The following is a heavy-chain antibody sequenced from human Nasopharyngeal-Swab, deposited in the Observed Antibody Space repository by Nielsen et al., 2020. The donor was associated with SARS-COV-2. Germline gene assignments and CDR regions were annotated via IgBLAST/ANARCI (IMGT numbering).Heavy chain of an antibody. CDR2: IWYDGSNK. CDR1: GFTFSSYG. D-gene: IGHD5-18*01. J-gene: IGHJ4*02. V-gene: IGHV3-33*01. CDR3: ARGRTSGYSYGFYFDY. Sequence: GESLKISCAASGFTFSSYGMHWVRQAPGKGLEWVAVIWYDGSNKYYAGSVKGRFTISRDNSKNTLYLQMNSLRAEDTAVYYCARGRTSGYSYGFYFDYWGQGTLVTVSS.